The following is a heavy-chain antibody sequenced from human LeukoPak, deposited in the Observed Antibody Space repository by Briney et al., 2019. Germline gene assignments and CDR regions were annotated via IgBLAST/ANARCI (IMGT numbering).Heavy chain of an antibody. Sequence: ASVKASCKASGYTFIGYYMHWVRQAPGQGLEWMGWINPNSGGTNYAQKLQGRVTMTTDTSTSTAYMELRSLRSDDTAVYYCARDRYSSGLMYYYYYMDVWGKGTTVTISS. D-gene: IGHD6-19*01. CDR3: ARDRYSSGLMYYYYYMDV. V-gene: IGHV1-2*02. CDR1: GYTFIGYY. CDR2: INPNSGGT. J-gene: IGHJ6*03.